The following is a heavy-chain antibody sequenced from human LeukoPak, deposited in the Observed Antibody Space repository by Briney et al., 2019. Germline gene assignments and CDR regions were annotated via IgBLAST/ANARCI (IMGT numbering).Heavy chain of an antibody. J-gene: IGHJ4*02. CDR1: GGSISSSSYY. V-gene: IGHV4-39*07. Sequence: SETLSLACTVSGGSISSSSYYWGWIRQPPGKGLEWIGSIYYSGSTYYNPSLKSRVTISVDTSKNQFSLKLSSVTAADTAVYYCARISAYSSGSLDYWGQGTLVTVSS. CDR2: IYYSGST. CDR3: ARISAYSSGSLDY. D-gene: IGHD6-19*01.